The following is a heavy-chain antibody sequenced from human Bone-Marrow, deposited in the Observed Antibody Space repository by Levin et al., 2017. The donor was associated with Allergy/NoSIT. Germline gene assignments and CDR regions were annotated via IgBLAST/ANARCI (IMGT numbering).Heavy chain of an antibody. Sequence: GESLKISCKGSGYSFAYYWIGWVRQMPGKGLEFMAIIYPDDSDTRYSPSFQGQVTISVDSSINTPYLQLSSLRASDTSMYYCARQVRLAGSIDFWGQGTLVTVSS. CDR3: ARQVRLAGSIDF. D-gene: IGHD6-19*01. CDR2: IYPDDSDT. J-gene: IGHJ4*02. CDR1: GYSFAYYW. V-gene: IGHV5-51*01.